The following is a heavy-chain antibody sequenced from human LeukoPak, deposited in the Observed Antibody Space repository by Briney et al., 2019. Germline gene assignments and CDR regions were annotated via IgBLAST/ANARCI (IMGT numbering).Heavy chain of an antibody. D-gene: IGHD3-22*01. V-gene: IGHV5-51*01. CDR3: AASSSDYDSSGYSNWFDP. Sequence: GESLKISFKGSGYSFTSYWIGWVRQMPGKGLEWMGFIYPGDSDTRYSPSFQGQVTISADKSISTAYLQWSSLKASDTAMYYCAASSSDYDSSGYSNWFDPWGQGTLVTVSS. CDR1: GYSFTSYW. J-gene: IGHJ5*02. CDR2: IYPGDSDT.